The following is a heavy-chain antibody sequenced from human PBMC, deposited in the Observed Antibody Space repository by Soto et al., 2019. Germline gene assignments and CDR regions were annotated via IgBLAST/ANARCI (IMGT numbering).Heavy chain of an antibody. CDR3: ALNPGAGGYYDSSGYYGLDY. CDR1: GYTLTSYA. J-gene: IGHJ4*02. Sequence: ASVKVSCKASGYTLTSYAMHWVRQAPGQRLEWMGWINAGNGNTKYSQKFQGRVTITRDTSASTAYMELSSLRSEDTAVYYCALNPGAGGYYDSSGYYGLDYWGQGTLVTVSS. D-gene: IGHD3-22*01. V-gene: IGHV1-3*01. CDR2: INAGNGNT.